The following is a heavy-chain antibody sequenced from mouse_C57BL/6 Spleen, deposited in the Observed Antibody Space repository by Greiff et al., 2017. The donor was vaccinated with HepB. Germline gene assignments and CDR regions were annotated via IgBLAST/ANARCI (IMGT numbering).Heavy chain of an antibody. CDR3: VSDDGGNYGSRYWYFDV. V-gene: IGHV1-39*01. CDR1: GYSFTDYN. D-gene: IGHD1-1*01. Sequence: VQLKESGPELVKPGASVKISCKASGYSFTDYNMNWVKQSNGKSLEWIGVINPNYGTTSYNQKFKGKATLTVDQSSSTAYMQLNSLTSEDSAVCYCVSDDGGNYGSRYWYFDVWGTGTTVTVSS. CDR2: INPNYGTT. J-gene: IGHJ1*03.